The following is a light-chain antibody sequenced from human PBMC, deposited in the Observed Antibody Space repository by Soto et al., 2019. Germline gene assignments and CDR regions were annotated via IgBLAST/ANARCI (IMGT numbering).Light chain of an antibody. Sequence: EIVMTQSPATLSASPGERATLSCRASQSVSSKLAWYQQKPGQAPRLLIHGASTRATGIPGRFSGSGSVTEFTLAISSLQSEDFAIYYCQQYNYWPPTFGQGTKV. CDR3: QQYNYWPPT. V-gene: IGKV3-15*01. CDR1: QSVSSK. J-gene: IGKJ1*01. CDR2: GAS.